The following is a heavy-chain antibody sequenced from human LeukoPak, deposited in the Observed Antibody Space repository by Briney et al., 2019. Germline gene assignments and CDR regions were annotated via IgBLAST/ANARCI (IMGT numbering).Heavy chain of an antibody. CDR1: GFTFSSYS. CDR3: ARGQQQLVQGWFDP. D-gene: IGHD6-13*01. Sequence: PGGSLRLSCAASGFTFSSYSMNWVRQAPGKGLEWVSSISSSSSYIYHADSVKGRFTISRDNAKNSLYLQMNSLRAEDTAVYYCARGQQQLVQGWFDPWGQGTLVTVSS. V-gene: IGHV3-21*01. J-gene: IGHJ5*02. CDR2: ISSSSSYI.